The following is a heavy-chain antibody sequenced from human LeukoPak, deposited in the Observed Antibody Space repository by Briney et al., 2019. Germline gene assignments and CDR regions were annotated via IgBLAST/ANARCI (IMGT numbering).Heavy chain of an antibody. J-gene: IGHJ4*02. CDR2: IHYSGST. V-gene: IGHV4-39*01. CDR1: GGSISSSSYY. CDR3: ARRGGYSGYGPFDY. D-gene: IGHD5-12*01. Sequence: SETLSLTCTVSGGSISSSSYYGGWIRQPPGKGLEWIGSIHYSGSTYYNPSLKSRVTISVDTSKNQFSLKLSSVTAADTAVYYCARRGGYSGYGPFDYWGQGTLVTVSS.